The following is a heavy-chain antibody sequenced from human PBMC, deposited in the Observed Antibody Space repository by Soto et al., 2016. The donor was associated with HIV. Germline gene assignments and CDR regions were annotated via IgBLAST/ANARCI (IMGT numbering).Heavy chain of an antibody. CDR2: ISAYNDNT. D-gene: IGHD3-22*01. CDR3: ARSRGGRMTMIVVASYGMDI. CDR1: GYTFSSYG. Sequence: QVQLVQSGAEVKKPGASVKVSCKASGYTFSSYGSSWVRQAPGQGLEWMGWISAYNDNTNYAQKVQGRVTMTTDTSTSTAYMELRSLRSDDTAVYYCARSRGGRMTMIVVASYGMDIVGPKGPRSP. J-gene: IGHJ6*02. V-gene: IGHV1-18*01.